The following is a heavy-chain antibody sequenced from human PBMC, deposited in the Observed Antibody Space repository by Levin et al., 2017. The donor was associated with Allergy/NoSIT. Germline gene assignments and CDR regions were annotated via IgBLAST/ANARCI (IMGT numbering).Heavy chain of an antibody. CDR1: GYTFTSYA. CDR2: INTNTGNP. V-gene: IGHV7-4-1*02. CDR3: ASGVAVVAAPEYYFDY. D-gene: IGHD2-15*01. J-gene: IGHJ4*02. Sequence: GESLKISCKASGYTFTSYAMNWVRQAPGQGLEWMGWINTNTGNPTYAQGFTGRFVFSLDTSVSTAYLQISSLKAEDTAVYYCASGVAVVAAPEYYFDYWGQGTLVTVSS.